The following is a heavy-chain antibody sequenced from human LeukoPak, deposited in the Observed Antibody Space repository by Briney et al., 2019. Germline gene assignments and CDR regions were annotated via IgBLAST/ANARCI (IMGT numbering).Heavy chain of an antibody. V-gene: IGHV3-21*05. D-gene: IGHD1-14*01. CDR1: GFTFSSYS. J-gene: IGHJ4*02. Sequence: GGSLRLSCAASGFTFSSYSMNWVRQAPGKGLEWLSYISSSSTYIKYADSVKGRFTISRDNAKNSLYLQMNSLRAEDTAVYYCARGAVLGRPYYFDYWGQGTLVTVSS. CDR2: ISSSSTYI. CDR3: ARGAVLGRPYYFDY.